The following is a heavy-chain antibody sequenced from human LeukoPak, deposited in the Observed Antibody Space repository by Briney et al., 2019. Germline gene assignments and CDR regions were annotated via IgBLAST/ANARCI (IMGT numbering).Heavy chain of an antibody. CDR1: GFTISSYW. D-gene: IGHD2-2*01. CDR2: INGDGSRT. CDR3: ARYPSRYCTSTSCYLVH. J-gene: IGHJ5*02. V-gene: IGHV3-74*01. Sequence: GGSLILSCAASGFTISSYWMQWVRQAPGKGLVWVSGINGDGSRTDYADSVKGRFTISRDNAKNSLYLQMHSLRAEDTAVYYCARYPSRYCTSTSCYLVHWGQGALVTVSS.